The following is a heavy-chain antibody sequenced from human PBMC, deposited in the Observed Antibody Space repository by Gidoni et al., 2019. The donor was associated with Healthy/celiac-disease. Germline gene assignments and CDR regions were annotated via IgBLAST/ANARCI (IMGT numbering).Heavy chain of an antibody. D-gene: IGHD3-3*01. Sequence: EVQLLESGGCLVQPGGSLRLSCAASGFTFSSYAMSWVRKAPGKGLEGVSASSGSGSSTYYADSGKGRFTISRDNSKNTLYLQMNSLRAEDTAVYYCAKTYYDFWSGYSHRGAFDIWGQGTMVTVSS. CDR2: SSGSGSST. J-gene: IGHJ3*02. CDR3: AKTYYDFWSGYSHRGAFDI. V-gene: IGHV3-23*01. CDR1: GFTFSSYA.